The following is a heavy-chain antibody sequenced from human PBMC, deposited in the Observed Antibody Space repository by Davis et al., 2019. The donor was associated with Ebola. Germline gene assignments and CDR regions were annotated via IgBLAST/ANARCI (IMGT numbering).Heavy chain of an antibody. Sequence: PSETLSLTCAVYGGSFSGYYWSWIRQPPGKGLEWIGEINHSGSTNYNPSLKSRVTISVDTSKNQFSLKLSSVTAADTAVYYCARYYYDPKTEARINWFDPWGQGTLVTVSS. D-gene: IGHD3-22*01. J-gene: IGHJ5*02. CDR2: INHSGST. CDR3: ARYYYDPKTEARINWFDP. V-gene: IGHV4-34*01. CDR1: GGSFSGYY.